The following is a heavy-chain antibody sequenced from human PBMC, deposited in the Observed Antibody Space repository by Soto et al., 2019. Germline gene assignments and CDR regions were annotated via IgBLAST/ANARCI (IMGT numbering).Heavy chain of an antibody. D-gene: IGHD1-1*01. J-gene: IGHJ5*02. CDR1: GGTFSSYA. CDR2: IIPIFGTA. Sequence: GASVKVSCKASGGTFSSYASSWVRQAPGQGLEWMGGIIPIFGTANYAQKFQGRVTITADESTSTAYMELSSLRSEDTAVYYCARDRSWNDPPHWFDPWGQGTLVTVSS. V-gene: IGHV1-69*13. CDR3: ARDRSWNDPPHWFDP.